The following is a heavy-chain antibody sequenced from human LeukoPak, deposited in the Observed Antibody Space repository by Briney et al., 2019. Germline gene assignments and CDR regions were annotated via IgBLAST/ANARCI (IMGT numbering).Heavy chain of an antibody. Sequence: SETLSLTCTVSGGSISSYYWSWIRQPPGKGLEWIGHIYYSGSIYYNPSLKSRVTISVDTSKNQFSLKLSSVTAADPVGHYWVRVLVVPAAIGWFDPWGQGTLVTVSS. D-gene: IGHD2-2*02. J-gene: IGHJ5*02. CDR3: VRVLVVPAAIGWFDP. V-gene: IGHV4-59*01. CDR2: IYYSGSI. CDR1: GGSISSYY.